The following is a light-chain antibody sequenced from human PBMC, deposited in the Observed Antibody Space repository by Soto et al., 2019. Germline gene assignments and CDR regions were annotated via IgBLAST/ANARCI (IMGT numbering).Light chain of an antibody. Sequence: IVLTQSPATLSVSPGGRANLSCRASQSVSSLLAWYQQKPRQAPRLLIYDTSTRATGIPARFSGSGSGTDFTLTIRSLQSEDFAIYYCQQYNIWPYTFGQGTRLEIK. V-gene: IGKV3-15*01. CDR2: DTS. J-gene: IGKJ5*01. CDR1: QSVSSL. CDR3: QQYNIWPYT.